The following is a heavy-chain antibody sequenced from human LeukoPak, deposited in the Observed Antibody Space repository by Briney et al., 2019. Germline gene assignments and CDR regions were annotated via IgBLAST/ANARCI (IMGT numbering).Heavy chain of an antibody. J-gene: IGHJ1*01. Sequence: GASVKVSCKASGYTFTGYYMHWVRQAPGQGLEWMGWMNPNSGNTGYAQKFQGRVTITRNTSISTAYMELSSLRSEDTAVYYCARGRGYCSGGSCYLHWGQGTLVTVSS. D-gene: IGHD2-15*01. CDR3: ARGRGYCSGGSCYLH. CDR2: MNPNSGNT. V-gene: IGHV1-8*03. CDR1: GYTFTGYY.